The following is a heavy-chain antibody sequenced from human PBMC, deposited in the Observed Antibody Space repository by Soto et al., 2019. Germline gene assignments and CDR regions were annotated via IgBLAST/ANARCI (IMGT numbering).Heavy chain of an antibody. CDR3: ARETIAPGEIDY. CDR1: GGSISSYY. J-gene: IGHJ4*02. CDR2: IYYSGST. V-gene: IGHV4-59*08. D-gene: IGHD6-13*01. Sequence: SETLSLACTVSGGSISSYYWSWIRQPPGKGLEWIGYIYYSGSTNYNPSLKSRVTISVDTSKNQFSLKLSSVTAADTAVYYCARETIAPGEIDYWGQGTLVTVSS.